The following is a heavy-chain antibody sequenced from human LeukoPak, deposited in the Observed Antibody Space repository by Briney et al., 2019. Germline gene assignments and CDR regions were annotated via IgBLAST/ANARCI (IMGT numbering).Heavy chain of an antibody. CDR3: ARDAVDTANAV. V-gene: IGHV3-30*03. D-gene: IGHD5-18*01. CDR1: GFTFNNYG. J-gene: IGHJ6*02. CDR2: ISYDGRNK. Sequence: PGKSLRLSCAASGFTFNNYGMHWVRQAPGKGLEWVAVISYDGRNKHYPDSVKGRFTISRDNAKNTLYLQMNSLRAEDTAVYYCARDAVDTANAVWGQGTTVTVSS.